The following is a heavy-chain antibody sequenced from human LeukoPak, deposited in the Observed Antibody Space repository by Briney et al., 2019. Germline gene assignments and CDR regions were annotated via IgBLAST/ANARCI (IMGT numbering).Heavy chain of an antibody. CDR2: IYNSGST. CDR3: ARQVGATSGDRWKTDAFDI. D-gene: IGHD1-26*01. Sequence: SETLSLTCTVSGGSISSYYWSWIRQPPGKGLEWIGYIYNSGSTNYNPSLKSRVTISVDTSKNQFSLKLSSVTAADTAVYYCARQVGATSGDRWKTDAFDIWGQGTMVTVSS. V-gene: IGHV4-59*01. J-gene: IGHJ3*02. CDR1: GGSISSYY.